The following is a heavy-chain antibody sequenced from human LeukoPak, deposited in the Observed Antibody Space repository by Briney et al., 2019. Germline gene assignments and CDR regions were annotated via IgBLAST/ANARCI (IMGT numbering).Heavy chain of an antibody. Sequence: ASVKVSCKASGYTFTSYGISWVRQAPGQGLEWMGWISAYNGNTNYAQKLQGRVTMTTDTSTSTAYMELRSLRSDDTAVYYCARDFGSYGRDWFDPWSQGTLVTVSS. V-gene: IGHV1-18*01. CDR2: ISAYNGNT. D-gene: IGHD4-17*01. CDR1: GYTFTSYG. CDR3: ARDFGSYGRDWFDP. J-gene: IGHJ5*02.